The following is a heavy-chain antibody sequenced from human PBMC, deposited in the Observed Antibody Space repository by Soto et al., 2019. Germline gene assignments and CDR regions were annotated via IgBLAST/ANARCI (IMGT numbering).Heavy chain of an antibody. J-gene: IGHJ4*02. V-gene: IGHV1-18*01. CDR2: ISAYNGNT. CDR1: GYTFTSYG. CDR3: ARKYQDYDILTGYYTFDY. D-gene: IGHD3-9*01. Sequence: GAVKVSCKASGYTFTSYGISWVRQAPGQGLEWMGWISAYNGNTNYAQKLQGRVTMTTDTSTSTAYMELRSLRSDDTAVYYCARKYQDYDILTGYYTFDYWGQGTLVTVS.